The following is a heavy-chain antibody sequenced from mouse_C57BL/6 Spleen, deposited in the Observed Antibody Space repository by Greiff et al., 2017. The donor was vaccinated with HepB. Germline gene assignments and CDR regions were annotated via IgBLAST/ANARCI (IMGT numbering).Heavy chain of an antibody. Sequence: EVKLMESGPELVKPGASVKISCKASGYSFTGYYMNWVKQSPEKSLEWIGEINPSTGGTTYNQKFKAKATLTVDKSSSTAYMQLKSLTSEDSAVYYCARFLYGNYWYFDVWGTGTTVTVSS. V-gene: IGHV1-42*01. CDR2: INPSTGGT. J-gene: IGHJ1*03. CDR1: GYSFTGYY. D-gene: IGHD2-1*01. CDR3: ARFLYGNYWYFDV.